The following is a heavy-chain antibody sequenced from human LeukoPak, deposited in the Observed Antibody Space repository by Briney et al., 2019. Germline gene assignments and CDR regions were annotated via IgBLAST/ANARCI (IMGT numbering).Heavy chain of an antibody. CDR1: GGSFSGYY. CDR3: ARSKKDIVVVPAARWVNYYGVDV. D-gene: IGHD2-2*01. CDR2: INHSGST. J-gene: IGHJ6*02. V-gene: IGHV4-34*01. Sequence: TPSETLSLTRAVYGGSFSGYYWSCIRQPPGKGLEWIGEINHSGSTNYNPSLKSRVTISVDTSKNQFSLKLSSVTAADTAVYYCARSKKDIVVVPAARWVNYYGVDVWCQGTTVTVSS.